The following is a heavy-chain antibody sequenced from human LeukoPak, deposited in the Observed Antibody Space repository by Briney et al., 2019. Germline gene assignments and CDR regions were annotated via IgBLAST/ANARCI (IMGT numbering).Heavy chain of an antibody. D-gene: IGHD3-10*01. J-gene: IGHJ5*02. CDR2: ISSSGSTI. CDR3: AIRPYGSGSTSSGS. V-gene: IGHV3-11*04. CDR1: GFTFSDYY. Sequence: GGSLRLSCAASGFTFSDYYMSWIRQAPGKGLEWVSYISSSGSTIYYADSVKGRFTISRDNAKNSLYLQMNSLRAEDTAVYYCAIRPYGSGSTSSGSWGQGTLVTVSS.